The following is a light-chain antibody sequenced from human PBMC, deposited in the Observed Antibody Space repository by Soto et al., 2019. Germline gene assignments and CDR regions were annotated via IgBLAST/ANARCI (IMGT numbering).Light chain of an antibody. CDR1: NSDVGSYDL. V-gene: IGLV2-23*02. J-gene: IGLJ1*01. Sequence: VLTKPASLSGSPAHLVALSCPRTNSDVGSYDLVSWYQQHPGKAPKLMIYEVTKRPSGVSSRFSGSKSGNTASLTVSGLQAEDDADYYCCSSAGGGTYVFGTGTKVTVL. CDR3: CSSAGGGTYV. CDR2: EVT.